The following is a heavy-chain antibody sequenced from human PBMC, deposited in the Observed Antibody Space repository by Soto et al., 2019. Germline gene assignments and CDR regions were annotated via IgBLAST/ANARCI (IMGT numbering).Heavy chain of an antibody. V-gene: IGHV1-69*13. J-gene: IGHJ3*02. D-gene: IGHD7-27*01. CDR3: ARDGDGAAFDI. CDR1: GYTFSGYY. Sequence: ASVKVSCKASGYTFSGYYIHWVRQAPGQGLEWMGRIIPIFGTANYAQKFQGRVTITADESTSTAYMELSSLRSEDTAVYYCARDGDGAAFDIWGQGTMVT. CDR2: IIPIFGTA.